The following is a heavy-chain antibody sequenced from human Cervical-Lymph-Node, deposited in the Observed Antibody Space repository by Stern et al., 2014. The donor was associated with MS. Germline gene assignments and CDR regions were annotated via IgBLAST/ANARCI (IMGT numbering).Heavy chain of an antibody. J-gene: IGHJ4*02. CDR1: GDSIRSYY. CDR3: ARKADWGDYFDY. V-gene: IGHV4-59*08. D-gene: IGHD7-27*01. Sequence: VQLVESGPGLLKPSETLSLTCTVSGDSIRSYYWTWIRQPPGKTLELIGCIFYSGSTDYNPSLQSRVTMSAATSNRQFSPNLRPVTAADTAVYYCARKADWGDYFDYWGQGTLVTVSS. CDR2: IFYSGST.